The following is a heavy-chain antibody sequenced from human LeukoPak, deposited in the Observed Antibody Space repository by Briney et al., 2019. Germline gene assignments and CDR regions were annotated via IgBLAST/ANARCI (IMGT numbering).Heavy chain of an antibody. CDR1: GRSFSGYH. CDR2: INHSGGT. D-gene: IGHD5-12*01. J-gene: IGHJ4*02. CDR3: ARGLYPDILGRHFDY. Sequence: PSETLSLTCAVYGRSFSGYHWTWVRQAPGKGLEWIREINHSGGTNYNPSLKSRVTISVDTSKNQFSLKLSSVTAADTAVYYCARGLYPDILGRHFDYWGRGTLVTVSS. V-gene: IGHV4-34*01.